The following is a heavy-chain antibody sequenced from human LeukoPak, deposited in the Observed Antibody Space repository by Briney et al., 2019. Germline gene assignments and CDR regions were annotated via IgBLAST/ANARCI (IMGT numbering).Heavy chain of an antibody. CDR1: GGSISSSSYY. D-gene: IGHD3-9*01. CDR2: IYYSGST. V-gene: IGHV4-39*01. CDR3: ARQDLLTGRVYRFDP. Sequence: SETLSLTCTVSGGSISSSSYYWGWIRQPPGKGLEWIGSIYYSGSTYYNPSLKSRVTISVDTSKNQFSLKLSSVTAADTAVYYCARQDLLTGRVYRFDPWGQGTLVTVSS. J-gene: IGHJ5*02.